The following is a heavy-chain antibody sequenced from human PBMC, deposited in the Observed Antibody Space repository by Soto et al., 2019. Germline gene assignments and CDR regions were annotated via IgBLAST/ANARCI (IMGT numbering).Heavy chain of an antibody. CDR3: ARHPSVFY. CDR2: IFSIGDT. Sequence: QLQESGPGLVKPSETLSLICSVSNDSISNSSRYWGWIRQPPGMGLEWIGSIFSIGDTVYNPSLHSRVTISMDASKDQFSLKMTSVTAADTAIYYCARHPSVFYWGQGILVTVSS. J-gene: IGHJ4*02. CDR1: NDSISNSSRY. V-gene: IGHV4-39*01.